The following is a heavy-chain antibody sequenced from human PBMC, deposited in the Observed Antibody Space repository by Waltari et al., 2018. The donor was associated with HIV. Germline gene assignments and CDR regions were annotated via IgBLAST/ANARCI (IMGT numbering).Heavy chain of an antibody. CDR2: RKPNSGNN. CDR3: ARGGGSGYYNYYYYGMDV. V-gene: IGHV1-8*01. CDR1: GYTFTSYD. D-gene: IGHD3-3*01. J-gene: IGHJ6*02. Sequence: QVQLVQSGAEVKKPGASVKVSCKASGYTFTSYDINWVRQATGQGLGWMGWRKPNSGNNGYAQKFQGRDSMTRNTSISKAYMELVRLRSEDTAGYYWARGGGSGYYNYYYYGMDVWGQGTTVTVSS.